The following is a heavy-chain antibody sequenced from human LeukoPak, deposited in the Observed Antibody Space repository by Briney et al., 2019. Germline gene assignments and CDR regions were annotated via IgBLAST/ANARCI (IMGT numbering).Heavy chain of an antibody. Sequence: PSETLSLTCTVSGGSISSYYWSWIRQPPGKGLEWIGEINHSGSTNYNPSLKSRVTISVDTSKNQFSLKLSSVTAADTAVYYCARPSGGSYHFDYWGQGTLVTVSS. D-gene: IGHD2-15*01. CDR3: ARPSGGSYHFDY. CDR1: GGSISSYY. CDR2: INHSGST. J-gene: IGHJ4*02. V-gene: IGHV4-34*01.